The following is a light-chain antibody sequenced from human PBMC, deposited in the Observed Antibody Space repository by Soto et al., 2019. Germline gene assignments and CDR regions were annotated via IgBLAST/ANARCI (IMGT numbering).Light chain of an antibody. V-gene: IGLV2-14*01. CDR3: SSYTSSSTTLYV. J-gene: IGLJ1*01. CDR1: SSDVGGYKY. Sequence: QSVLTQPASVSGSPGQSITISYTGTSSDVGGYKYVSWYQQHPGKAPKLMIYEVSNRPSGVSNRFSGSKSGNTASLTISGLQAEDEADYYCSSYTSSSTTLYVFGTGTKLTVL. CDR2: EVS.